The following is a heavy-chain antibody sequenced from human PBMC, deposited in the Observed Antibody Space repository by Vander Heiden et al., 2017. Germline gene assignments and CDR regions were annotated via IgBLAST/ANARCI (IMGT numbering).Heavy chain of an antibody. D-gene: IGHD5-12*01. Sequence: EVQLLESGGGLVQPGGSLRLSCAASGFTFSCYALRWVRQAPGKGVEWVSAINGSGGSTDDADSVKGRFTISRDNSKNTLYLQMNSLRAEDTAVYYCAKATIQGWFDPWGQGTLVTVSS. CDR3: AKATIQGWFDP. CDR1: GFTFSCYA. V-gene: IGHV3-23*01. J-gene: IGHJ5*02. CDR2: INGSGGST.